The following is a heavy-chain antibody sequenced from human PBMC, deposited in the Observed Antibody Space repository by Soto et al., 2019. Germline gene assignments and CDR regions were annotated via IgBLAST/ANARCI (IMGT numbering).Heavy chain of an antibody. CDR2: IMPIFGTA. CDR1: GGTFSNYA. V-gene: IGHV1-69*01. D-gene: IGHD2-8*02. CDR3: ARARGSVIYALPDAFNI. Sequence: QVQLVQSGAEVKKPGSSVKASCKTSGGTFSNYALSWVRQAPGQGLEWMGAIMPIFGTANYAQKFQGRVTITADESTSTAYIELNSLRSEDTAIYYCARARGSVIYALPDAFNIWGQGTLVTVSS. J-gene: IGHJ3*02.